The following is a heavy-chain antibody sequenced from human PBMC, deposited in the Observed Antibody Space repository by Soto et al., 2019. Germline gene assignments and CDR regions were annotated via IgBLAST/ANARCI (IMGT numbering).Heavy chain of an antibody. CDR2: ISYDGSNK. V-gene: IGHV3-30*03. Sequence: GGSLRLSCAASGFTFSSYGMHWVRQAPGKGLEWVAVISYDGSNKYYADSVKGRFTISRDNSKNTLYLQMNSLRAEDTAVYYCAREQLELFAFDIWGQGTMVTVSS. CDR3: AREQLELFAFDI. D-gene: IGHD1-7*01. J-gene: IGHJ3*02. CDR1: GFTFSSYG.